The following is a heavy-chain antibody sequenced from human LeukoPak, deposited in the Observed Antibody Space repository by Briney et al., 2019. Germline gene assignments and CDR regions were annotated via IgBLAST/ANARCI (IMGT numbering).Heavy chain of an antibody. J-gene: IGHJ4*02. CDR1: GFTFSDYY. CDR2: IYYSGST. CDR3: ARDSGWYGGFDY. Sequence: GSLRLSCAASGFTFSDYYMSWIRQAPGKGLEWIGSIYYSGSTYYNPSLKSRVTISVDTSKNQFSLKLSSVTAADTAVYYCARDSGWYGGFDYWGQGTLVTVSS. D-gene: IGHD6-19*01. V-gene: IGHV4-38-2*02.